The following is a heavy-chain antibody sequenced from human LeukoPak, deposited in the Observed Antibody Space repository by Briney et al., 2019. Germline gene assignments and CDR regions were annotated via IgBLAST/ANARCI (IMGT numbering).Heavy chain of an antibody. CDR3: AKDGYNYDSSGHFDY. J-gene: IGHJ4*02. CDR1: GFTLSLFA. CDR2: ISGSGGAT. D-gene: IGHD3-22*01. Sequence: HTGGSLRLSCAASGFTLSLFAMHWVRQAPGKGLEWVSAISGSGGATYHADADSVKGRFTISRDNSKNALYLEINNLRAEDTAVYYCAKDGYNYDSSGHFDYWGQGTLVTVSS. V-gene: IGHV3-23*01.